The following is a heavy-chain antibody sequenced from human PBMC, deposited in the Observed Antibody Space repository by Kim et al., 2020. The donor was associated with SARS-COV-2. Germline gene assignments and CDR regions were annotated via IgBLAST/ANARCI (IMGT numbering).Heavy chain of an antibody. J-gene: IGHJ6*02. Sequence: SQTLSLTCAISGDSVSSNSAAWNWIRQSPSRGLEWLGRTYYRSKWYNDYAVSVKSRITINPDTSKNQFSLQLNSVTPEDTAVYYCARAPYKVSSGWYGDYYSGMDVWGQGTTVTVSS. CDR2: TYYRSKWYN. CDR1: GDSVSSNSAA. V-gene: IGHV6-1*01. D-gene: IGHD6-19*01. CDR3: ARAPYKVSSGWYGDYYSGMDV.